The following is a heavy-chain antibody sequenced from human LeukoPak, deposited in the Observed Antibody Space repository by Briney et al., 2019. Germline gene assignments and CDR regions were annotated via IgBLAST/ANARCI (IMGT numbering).Heavy chain of an antibody. V-gene: IGHV1-46*01. CDR1: GYTFTSYY. J-gene: IGHJ4*02. CDR3: ARAYWGELGPSFDY. Sequence: GASVKVSCKASGYTFTSYYLHWVRQAPGQGLEWMGIINPGGGSASYAQKFQGRVTMTRDTSTSTVYMELSSLRSEDTAVYYCARAYWGELGPSFDYWGQGTLVTVSS. D-gene: IGHD1-26*01. CDR2: INPGGGSA.